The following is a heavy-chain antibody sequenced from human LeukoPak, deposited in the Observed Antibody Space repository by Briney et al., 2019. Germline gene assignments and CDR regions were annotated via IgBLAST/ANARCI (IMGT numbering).Heavy chain of an antibody. Sequence: SETLSLTCTVPVGSISRYYWSWIRQPPRKGLEWIGYIYYSGSTNYNPSLKSRVTISVDTSKNQFSLKLSSVTAADTAVYYCARSEEFGGYFDYWGQGTLVTVSS. J-gene: IGHJ4*02. V-gene: IGHV4-59*01. CDR2: IYYSGST. D-gene: IGHD3-16*01. CDR1: VGSISRYY. CDR3: ARSEEFGGYFDY.